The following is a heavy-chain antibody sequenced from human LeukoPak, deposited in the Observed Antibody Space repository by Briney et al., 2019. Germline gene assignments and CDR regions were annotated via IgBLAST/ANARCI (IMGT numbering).Heavy chain of an antibody. Sequence: ASVKVSCKASGYTFTTYNIHWVRQAPGQGLEWMGIINPSGGSTSYAQKFQGRVTLTRDMSTRTVYMELSSLRSEDTAVYYCARDFGDYPHFDYWGQGTLVTVSS. CDR1: GYTFTTYN. J-gene: IGHJ4*02. CDR2: INPSGGST. V-gene: IGHV1-46*01. CDR3: ARDFGDYPHFDY. D-gene: IGHD4-17*01.